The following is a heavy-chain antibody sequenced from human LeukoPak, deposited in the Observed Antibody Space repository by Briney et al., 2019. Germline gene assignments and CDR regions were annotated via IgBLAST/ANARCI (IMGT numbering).Heavy chain of an antibody. V-gene: IGHV3-30*04. CDR1: GFTFSAYS. Sequence: GRSLRLSCAASGFTFSAYSMHWVRQAPGKGLEWVALISYDGSKKPYAYSVKGRFTISRDNSRNTLYLQMNSLRAEDTAVYYCAKDSEQWLVRSWGQGTLVTVSS. D-gene: IGHD6-19*01. J-gene: IGHJ4*02. CDR2: ISYDGSKK. CDR3: AKDSEQWLVRS.